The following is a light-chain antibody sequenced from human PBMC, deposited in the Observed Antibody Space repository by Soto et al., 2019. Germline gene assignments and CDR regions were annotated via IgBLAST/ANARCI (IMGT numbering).Light chain of an antibody. CDR3: SSYPRRSTLVV. CDR2: EVS. CDR1: SSDVGGYNY. Sequence: QSALTQPASVSGSPRQSITISCTGTSSDVGGYNYVSWYQQHPGKAPKLMIYEVSSRPSGVSNGFSGSKYRNAASLTIFGLQAEDFADYYCSSYPRRSTLVVFGGGTNVTVL. J-gene: IGLJ2*01. V-gene: IGLV2-14*01.